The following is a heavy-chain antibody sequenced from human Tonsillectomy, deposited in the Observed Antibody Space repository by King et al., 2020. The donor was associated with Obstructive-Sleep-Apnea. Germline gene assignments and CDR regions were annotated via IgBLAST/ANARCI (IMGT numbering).Heavy chain of an antibody. D-gene: IGHD3-22*01. Sequence: VQLVESGGGLVQPGGSLRLSCAASGFSFAGHTMSWVRQAPGRGLEWVSSIAGSGSITYDADSVKGRFTISRDNSRSTLYLQMKSLRGDDTAVYFCAKDSRLYEYDSDGMGWFFDLWGRGTLVTVSS. V-gene: IGHV3-23*04. CDR1: GFSFAGHT. CDR3: AKDSRLYEYDSDGMGWFFDL. CDR2: IAGSGSIT. J-gene: IGHJ2*01.